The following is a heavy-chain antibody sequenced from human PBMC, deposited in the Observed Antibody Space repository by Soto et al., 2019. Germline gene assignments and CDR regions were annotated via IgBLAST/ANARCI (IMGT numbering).Heavy chain of an antibody. D-gene: IGHD3-22*01. V-gene: IGHV3-21*01. CDR2: ISSSSSYI. CDR3: ALYYYDSSGPHYIYGMDV. J-gene: IGHJ6*02. CDR1: GFTFSSYS. Sequence: GGSLRLSCAASGFTFSSYSMNWVRQAPGKGLEWVSSISSSSSYIYYADSVKGRFTISRDNAKNSLYLQMNSLRAEDTAVYYCALYYYDSSGPHYIYGMDVWGQGTTVTVSS.